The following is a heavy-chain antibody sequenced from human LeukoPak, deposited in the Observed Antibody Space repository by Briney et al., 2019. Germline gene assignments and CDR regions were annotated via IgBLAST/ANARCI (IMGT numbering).Heavy chain of an antibody. Sequence: GGSLRLSCEASGFTFSTYDMHWVRQAPGKGLVWVSRINSDGSSTSYADSVKGRFTISRDNAKNTLYLQMNSLRAEDTAVYYCAKAGYYDSSGWIGYWGQGTLVTVSS. V-gene: IGHV3-74*01. CDR3: AKAGYYDSSGWIGY. J-gene: IGHJ4*02. CDR2: INSDGSST. D-gene: IGHD3-22*01. CDR1: GFTFSTYD.